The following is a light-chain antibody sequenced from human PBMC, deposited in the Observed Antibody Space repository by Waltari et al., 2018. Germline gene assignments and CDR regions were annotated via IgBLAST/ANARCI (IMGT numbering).Light chain of an antibody. V-gene: IGLV2-11*01. CDR2: DVT. Sequence: QSALTQPRSVSGSPGQSVTISCTGGSSDVGGYDYVSWFQHHPGQAPKLIIYDVTERPSGLHACFSGVKSGTAASLTISGLQAEDEGDYYCYSYAGRHTILFGGGTKLNVL. J-gene: IGLJ2*01. CDR3: YSYAGRHTIL. CDR1: SSDVGGYDY.